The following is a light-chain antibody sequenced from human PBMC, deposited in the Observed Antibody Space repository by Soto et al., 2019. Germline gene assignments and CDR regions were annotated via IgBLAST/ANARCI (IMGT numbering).Light chain of an antibody. CDR1: SSDVGGYNY. CDR3: CSYTVSGTYV. V-gene: IGLV2-14*01. J-gene: IGLJ1*01. CDR2: AVS. Sequence: QSGLTQPASVSGSPGQSITISCTGTSSDVGGYNYVSWYQQHPGKAPKLMIYAVSNRPSGVSNRFSGSKSGNTATLTISGLQAEDEADYYCCSYTVSGTYVFGTGTKVTVL.